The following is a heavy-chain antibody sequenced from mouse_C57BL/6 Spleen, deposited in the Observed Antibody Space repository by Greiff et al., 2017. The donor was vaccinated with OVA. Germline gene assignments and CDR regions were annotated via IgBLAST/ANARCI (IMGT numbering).Heavy chain of an antibody. CDR2: IYPGSGST. CDR1: GYTFTSYW. V-gene: IGHV1-55*01. D-gene: IGHD2-1*01. Sequence: VQLQASGAELVKPGASVKMSCKASGYTFTSYWITWVKQRPGQGLEWIGDIYPGSGSTNYNEKFKSKATLTVDTSSSTAYMQLSSLTSEDSAVYYCASSIYYPNYFDYWGQGTTLTVSS. J-gene: IGHJ2*01. CDR3: ASSIYYPNYFDY.